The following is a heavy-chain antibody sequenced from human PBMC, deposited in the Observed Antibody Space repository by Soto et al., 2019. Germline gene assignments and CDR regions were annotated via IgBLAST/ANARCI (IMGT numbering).Heavy chain of an antibody. D-gene: IGHD3-10*01. CDR1: GFTLTTYT. V-gene: IGHV3-21*02. CDR3: VRERGLSSFDGMDF. J-gene: IGHJ6*02. Sequence: EVQLVESGGGLVKPGGSLRLSCEASGFTLTTYTMNSVRQASGKGLEWVSAITRSRGHIYYANSVKGRFTTSRDNDRNSLYLQMNSLRAEDTAVYYCVRERGLSSFDGMDFWGHGTTVTVSS. CDR2: ITRSRGHI.